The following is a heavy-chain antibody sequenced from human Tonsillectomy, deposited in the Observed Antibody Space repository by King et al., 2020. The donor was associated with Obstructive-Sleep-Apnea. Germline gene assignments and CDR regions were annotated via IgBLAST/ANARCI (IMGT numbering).Heavy chain of an antibody. V-gene: IGHV3-64D*09. CDR3: VRSSPGRCPRAFDI. D-gene: IGHD3-10*01. J-gene: IGHJ3*02. CDR1: GFTFSSYA. CDR2: ISSNGGST. Sequence: VQLVESGGDLVQPGGSLILSCSDSGFTFSSYAMQWVRQAPGKGLEYVSAISSNGGSTYYADSLKGRFTISRDNSKNKLYLQMSSLRAEDTAVYYCVRSSPGRCPRAFDIWGQGTMVTVSS.